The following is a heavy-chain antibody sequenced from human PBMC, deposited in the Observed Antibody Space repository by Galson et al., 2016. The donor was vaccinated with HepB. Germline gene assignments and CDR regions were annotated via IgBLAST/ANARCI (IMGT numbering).Heavy chain of an antibody. Sequence: ETLSLTCSVSGASVSSESYYWNWIRQPPGKGLQWIGYIHYSGSTSYNPSLKSQIAISVDTSKNHFSLRLTSVTAADTAVYFCARGNYYGSGPWFDPWGQGTLVTVSS. J-gene: IGHJ5*02. CDR1: GASVSSESYY. CDR3: ARGNYYGSGPWFDP. V-gene: IGHV4-61*03. CDR2: IHYSGST. D-gene: IGHD3-10*01.